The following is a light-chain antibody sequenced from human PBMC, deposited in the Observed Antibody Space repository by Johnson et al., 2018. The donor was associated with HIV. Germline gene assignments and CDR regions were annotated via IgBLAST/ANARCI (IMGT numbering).Light chain of an antibody. CDR2: ENN. V-gene: IGLV1-51*02. CDR1: SSNIGNNY. Sequence: QSILTQPPSVSAAPGQKVTISCSGSSSNIGNNYVSWYQQLPGTAPKLLIYENNKRPSGIPDRFSGYKSGTSATLGITGLQTGDEADYYCGTWDSSLTASVFGTGTKLTVL. J-gene: IGLJ1*01. CDR3: GTWDSSLTASV.